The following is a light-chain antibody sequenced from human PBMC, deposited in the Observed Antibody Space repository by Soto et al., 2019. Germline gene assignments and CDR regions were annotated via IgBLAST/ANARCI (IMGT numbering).Light chain of an antibody. CDR1: SSDVGGYNY. CDR3: SSFSSTSTIV. V-gene: IGLV2-14*01. CDR2: EVS. J-gene: IGLJ2*01. Sequence: QSALTQPASVSGSPGQSITISCIGSSSDVGGYNYVSWYQHHPGRVPKPMIFEVSDRPSGVSSRFSGSKSGNTAYLTISGLLAEDEADYYCSSFSSTSTIVFGGGTKVTVL.